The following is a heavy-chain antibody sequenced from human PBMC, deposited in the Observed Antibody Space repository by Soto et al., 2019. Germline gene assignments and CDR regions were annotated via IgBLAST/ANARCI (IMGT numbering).Heavy chain of an antibody. V-gene: IGHV3-30*18. J-gene: IGHJ4*02. CDR3: AKGDYNNFLDY. CDR1: GFTFSAYG. D-gene: IGHD4-4*01. Sequence: QVQLVESGGGVVQPRRSLRLSCAASGFTFSAYGMHWVLHAPGKGLECVAVILHDGRYKYYGASVKGRFTISSDNSKNTPYLQMNSVRGDDTAVYYCAKGDYNNFLDYWGQGTLVTVSS. CDR2: ILHDGRYK.